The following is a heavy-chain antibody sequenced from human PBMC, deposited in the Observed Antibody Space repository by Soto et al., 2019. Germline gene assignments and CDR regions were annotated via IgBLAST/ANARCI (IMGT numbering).Heavy chain of an antibody. V-gene: IGHV1-69*06. J-gene: IGHJ6*02. CDR1: GGTFSSYA. Sequence: QVQLVQSGAEVKKPGSSVKVSCKASGGTFSSYAISWVRQAPGQGLEWMGGIISIFGTANYAQKFQGRVTITADKSTSTAYMELSSLRSEDTAVYYCARINCSSTSCYTSYGMDVWGQGTTVTVSS. D-gene: IGHD2-2*02. CDR3: ARINCSSTSCYTSYGMDV. CDR2: IISIFGTA.